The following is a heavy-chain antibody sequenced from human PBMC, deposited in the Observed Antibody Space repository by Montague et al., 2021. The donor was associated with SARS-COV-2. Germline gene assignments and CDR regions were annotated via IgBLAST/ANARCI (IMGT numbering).Heavy chain of an antibody. V-gene: IGHV4-59*08. CDR2: VHYSGST. Sequence: SETLSLTCTVSGGSISSYYWSWIRQPPAKGLEWIGYVHYSGSTSSYPSLNRRVTITIDTSKNQYSLNLSSVTAAAAATYYCARRGLEGANTYCFGLDVWGQGTMVTVSS. CDR1: GGSISSYY. D-gene: IGHD1-26*01. J-gene: IGHJ6*02. CDR3: ARRGLEGANTYCFGLDV.